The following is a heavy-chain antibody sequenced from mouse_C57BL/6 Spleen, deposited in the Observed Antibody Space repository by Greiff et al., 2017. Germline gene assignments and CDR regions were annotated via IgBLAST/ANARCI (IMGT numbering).Heavy chain of an antibody. Sequence: QVQLQQPGAELVKPGASVKLSCKASGYTFTSYWMHWVKQRPGQGLEWIGMIHPNSGSTNYNEKFKSKATLTVDKSSSTAYMQLSSLTSEDSAVYYWARSEYSNYEAMDYWGQGTSVTVSS. CDR3: ARSEYSNYEAMDY. V-gene: IGHV1-64*01. D-gene: IGHD2-5*01. CDR2: IHPNSGST. J-gene: IGHJ4*01. CDR1: GYTFTSYW.